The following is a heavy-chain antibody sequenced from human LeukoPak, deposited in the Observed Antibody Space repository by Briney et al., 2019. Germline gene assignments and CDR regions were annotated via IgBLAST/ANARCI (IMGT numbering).Heavy chain of an antibody. CDR1: GFTFDDYA. J-gene: IGHJ4*02. CDR2: ISWNSGSI. Sequence: GGSLRLSCAASGFTFDDYAMHWVRQAPGKGLEWVSGISWNSGSIGYADSVKGRFTISRDNAKNSLYLQMNSLRAEDTAVYYCARTPTLYGEGGSRGYFDYWGQGTLVTVSS. V-gene: IGHV3-9*01. CDR3: ARTPTLYGEGGSRGYFDY. D-gene: IGHD4-17*01.